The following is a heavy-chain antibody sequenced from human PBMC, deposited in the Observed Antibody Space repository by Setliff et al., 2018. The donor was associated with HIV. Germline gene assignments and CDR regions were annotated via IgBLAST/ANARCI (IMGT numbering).Heavy chain of an antibody. CDR2: INQSGNT. J-gene: IGHJ6*03. D-gene: IGHD3-3*01. Sequence: SETLSLTCDVYGRSLSGYYWSWIRQPPGKGLEWIGEINQSGNTNYNPSLKSRVTISVDTSKNQFSLKLSAVTAADTAVYYCARGVNPTYYDFWSGNYMRKYYYYYMDVWGKGTTVTVSS. V-gene: IGHV4-34*01. CDR3: ARGVNPTYYDFWSGNYMRKYYYYYMDV. CDR1: GRSLSGYY.